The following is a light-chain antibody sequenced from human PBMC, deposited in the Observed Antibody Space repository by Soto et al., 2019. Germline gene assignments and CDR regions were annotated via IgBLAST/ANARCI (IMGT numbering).Light chain of an antibody. CDR1: QSVSNY. CDR3: QLRSNWPPTWT. Sequence: EIVLTQSPATLSLSPGERATLSCRASQSVSNYLAWYQHKPGQAPRLLIYDASSRATGIPARFSGSGSGTDFTLTISSLEPEDFAVYFCQLRSNWPPTWTFGQGTKVEI. V-gene: IGKV3-11*01. CDR2: DAS. J-gene: IGKJ1*01.